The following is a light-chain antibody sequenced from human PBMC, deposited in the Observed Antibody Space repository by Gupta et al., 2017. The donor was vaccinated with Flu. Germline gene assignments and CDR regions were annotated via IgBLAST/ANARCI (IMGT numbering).Light chain of an antibody. J-gene: IGKJ4*01. CDR3: QQRSYWSL. CDR2: DSS. Sequence: IVLPQSPATLSLSPGERATLSCRASQSVSSYLAWYQQNTGQAPRLLIYDSSNGATGIPARFSSSGSGTDFTLTISSLEPEDFAVYYCQQRSYWSLFGGGTKVEIK. CDR1: QSVSSY. V-gene: IGKV3-11*01.